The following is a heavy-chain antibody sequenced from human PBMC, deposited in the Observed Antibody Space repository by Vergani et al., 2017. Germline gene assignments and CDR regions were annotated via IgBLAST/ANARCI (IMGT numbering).Heavy chain of an antibody. D-gene: IGHD3-10*01. J-gene: IGHJ4*02. CDR2: IIPIFGTA. Sequence: QVQLVQSGAEVKKPGSSVKVSCKASGGTFSSYAISWVRQAPGQGLEWMGGIIPIFGTANYAQKFQGRVTITADESTSTAYMELSSLRSEGTAVYYCARTLRVPVPRKNYYFDYWGQGTLVTVSS. CDR1: GGTFSSYA. V-gene: IGHV1-69*01. CDR3: ARTLRVPVPRKNYYFDY.